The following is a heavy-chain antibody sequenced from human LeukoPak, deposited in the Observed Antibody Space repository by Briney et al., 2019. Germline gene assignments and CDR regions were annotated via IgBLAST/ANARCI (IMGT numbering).Heavy chain of an antibody. CDR1: GGSISNYY. V-gene: IGHV4-59*08. Sequence: PSETLSLTCTVSGGSISNYYWSWIRQSPEKGLEWIGYIYYTGSTNYNPSLKSRVTISVDTSKNQFSLKLSSVTAADTAVYYCARHFRAGFFRMYSSSPFDPWGQGTLVTVSS. CDR2: IYYTGST. J-gene: IGHJ5*02. D-gene: IGHD6-13*01. CDR3: ARHFRAGFFRMYSSSPFDP.